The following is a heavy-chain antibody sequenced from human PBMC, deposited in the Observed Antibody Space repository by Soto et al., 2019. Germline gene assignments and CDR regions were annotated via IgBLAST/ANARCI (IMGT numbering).Heavy chain of an antibody. J-gene: IGHJ3*02. CDR3: ARGAVAALDAFDI. D-gene: IGHD6-19*01. CDR1: GFTFSSYS. V-gene: IGHV3-21*01. Sequence: EMQLVESGGGLVQPGGSLRLSCAASGFTFSSYSMNWVRQAPGKGLEWVSSISSSSSYIYYADSVKGRFTISRDNAKNSLYLQMNSLRAEDTAVYYCARGAVAALDAFDIWGQGTMVTVSS. CDR2: ISSSSSYI.